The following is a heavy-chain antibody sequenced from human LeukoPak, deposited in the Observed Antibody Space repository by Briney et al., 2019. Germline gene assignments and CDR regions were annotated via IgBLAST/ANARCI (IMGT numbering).Heavy chain of an antibody. D-gene: IGHD5-12*01. V-gene: IGHV3-30*03. Sequence: GGSLRLSCAASGFTFSSYGMHWVRQAPGKGLEWVAVISYDGSNKYYADSVKARFTISRDNAKNSVFLQMNSLRAEDTAVYYCVRDGGVSGYDLLDYWGQGTLVTVSS. J-gene: IGHJ4*02. CDR2: ISYDGSNK. CDR3: VRDGGVSGYDLLDY. CDR1: GFTFSSYG.